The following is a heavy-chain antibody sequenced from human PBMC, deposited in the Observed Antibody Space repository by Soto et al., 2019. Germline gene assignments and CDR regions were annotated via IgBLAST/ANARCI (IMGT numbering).Heavy chain of an antibody. CDR1: GGSFSGFY. J-gene: IGHJ6*02. CDR3: ARADRTLVTSYGLDV. V-gene: IGHV4-34*01. CDR2: INHSGTT. Sequence: SETLSLTCAVSGGSFSGFYWTWIRQPPGEGLEWIGEINHSGTTNFNPSLRSRLTISLDSSKKHFSLKLTSMTAADAAVYYCARADRTLVTSYGLDVWGQGTTVTVSS. D-gene: IGHD2-21*02.